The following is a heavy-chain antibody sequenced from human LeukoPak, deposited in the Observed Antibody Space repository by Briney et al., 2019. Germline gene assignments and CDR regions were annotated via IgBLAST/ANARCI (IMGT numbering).Heavy chain of an antibody. V-gene: IGHV4-34*01. J-gene: IGHJ4*02. D-gene: IGHD5-24*01. Sequence: PSETLSLTCAVYGGSFSGYYWSWIRQPPGKGLEWIGEINHSGSTNYNPSLKSRVTISVDTSKNQFSLKLSSVTAADTAVYYCARSSGRDGYNFLGWGQGTLVTVSS. CDR1: GGSFSGYY. CDR2: INHSGST. CDR3: ARSSGRDGYNFLG.